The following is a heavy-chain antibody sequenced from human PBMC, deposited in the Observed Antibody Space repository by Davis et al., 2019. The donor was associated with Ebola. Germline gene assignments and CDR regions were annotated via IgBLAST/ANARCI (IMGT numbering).Heavy chain of an antibody. J-gene: IGHJ4*02. CDR1: SYSFTNFW. D-gene: IGHD6-19*01. Sequence: GESLKISCKGSSYSFTNFWIGWVRQMAGKGPEWMGIIYPRDSDTRYGPSFEGQVTMSVDKSINTAYLQWSSLKASDTAIYYCATLVHNSSGTWGQGTLVTVSS. CDR3: ATLVHNSSGT. CDR2: IYPRDSDT. V-gene: IGHV5-51*01.